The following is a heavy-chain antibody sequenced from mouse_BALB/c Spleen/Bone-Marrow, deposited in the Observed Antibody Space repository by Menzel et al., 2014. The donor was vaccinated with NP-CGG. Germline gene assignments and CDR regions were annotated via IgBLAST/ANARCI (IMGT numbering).Heavy chain of an antibody. J-gene: IGHJ1*01. D-gene: IGHD1-1*01. Sequence: EVQLQQSGAELVKPGASVKLSCTVSGFNIKDTYMHWVKQRPEQGLEWIGRIDPANGNTKYDPKFQGKATITADTSSNTAYLQLSSLTSEDTAVYYCARYDYGWYFYVWGAGTTVTVSS. CDR2: IDPANGNT. CDR1: GFNIKDTY. CDR3: ARYDYGWYFYV. V-gene: IGHV14-3*02.